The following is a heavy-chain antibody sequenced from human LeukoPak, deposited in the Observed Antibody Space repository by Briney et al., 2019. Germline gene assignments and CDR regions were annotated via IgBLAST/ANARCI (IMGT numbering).Heavy chain of an antibody. CDR3: ARVKSFAKYQLPWDY. CDR1: GYTFTSYG. CDR2: ISAYNGNT. D-gene: IGHD2-2*01. J-gene: IGHJ4*02. V-gene: IGHV1-18*01. Sequence: ASVKVSCKASGYTFTSYGISWVRQAPGQGLEWMGWISAYNGNTNYAQKLQGRVTMTTDTSTSTAYMELRSLRSDDTAVYYCARVKSFAKYQLPWDYWGQGTLVTVSS.